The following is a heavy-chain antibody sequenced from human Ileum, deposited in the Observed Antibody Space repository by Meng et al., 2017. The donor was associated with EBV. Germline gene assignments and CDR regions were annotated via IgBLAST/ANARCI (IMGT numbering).Heavy chain of an antibody. Sequence: QGQRQESGPGLVQPSWTLSLTCAASGAFISSSNWWSWVRQPPGKGLEWIVEIYHSGSTNYNPSLKSRVTISVDKSKNQFSLNLSSVTAADTAVYYCARVGQWLPIDYWGQGTLVTVSS. D-gene: IGHD6-19*01. CDR2: IYHSGST. CDR1: GAFISSSNW. J-gene: IGHJ4*02. CDR3: ARVGQWLPIDY. V-gene: IGHV4-4*02.